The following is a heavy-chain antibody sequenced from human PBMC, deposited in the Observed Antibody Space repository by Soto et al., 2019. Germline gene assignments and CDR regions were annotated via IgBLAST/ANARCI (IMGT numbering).Heavy chain of an antibody. J-gene: IGHJ6*02. CDR2: IDPSDSYT. CDR1: GYSFTSYW. D-gene: IGHD3-9*01. Sequence: PGESLKISCKGSGYSFTSYWISWVRQMPGKGLEWMGRIDPSDSYTNYSPSFQGHVTISADKSISTAYLQWSSLKASDTAMYYCARKFGGDILTGRNYYYGMDVWGQGTTVTVSS. V-gene: IGHV5-10-1*01. CDR3: ARKFGGDILTGRNYYYGMDV.